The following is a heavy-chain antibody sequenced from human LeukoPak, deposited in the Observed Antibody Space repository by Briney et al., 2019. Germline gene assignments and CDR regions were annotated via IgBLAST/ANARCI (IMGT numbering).Heavy chain of an antibody. CDR2: ISGNGGST. J-gene: IGHJ5*02. CDR1: GFTFTTYW. Sequence: PGGSLRLSCAASGFTFTTYWMSWVRQAPGKGLEWVSAISGNGGSTYYADSVKGRFTISRDNSKNTLYLQMNSLRAEDTAVYYCAKEGKGQRYSSSWYSGWFDPWGQGTLVTVSS. CDR3: AKEGKGQRYSSSWYSGWFDP. D-gene: IGHD6-13*01. V-gene: IGHV3-23*01.